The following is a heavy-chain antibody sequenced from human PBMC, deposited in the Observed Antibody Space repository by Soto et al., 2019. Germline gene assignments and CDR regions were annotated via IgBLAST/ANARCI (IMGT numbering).Heavy chain of an antibody. CDR3: ARENVVVLSAFIDY. V-gene: IGHV4-4*07. J-gene: IGHJ4*02. CDR2: IHTSGTT. CDR1: GGSISSYF. D-gene: IGHD2-15*01. Sequence: PXETLSLTCTVSGGSISSYFWTWIRQPAGKGLEWIGRIHTSGTTNYNPSLKSRVTMSVDTSKNQFSLKLDSVTAADTAVYYCARENVVVLSAFIDYWGQGTLATVSS.